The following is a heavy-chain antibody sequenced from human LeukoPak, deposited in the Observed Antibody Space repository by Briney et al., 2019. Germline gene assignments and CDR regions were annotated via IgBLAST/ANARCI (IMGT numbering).Heavy chain of an antibody. V-gene: IGHV4-28*01. CDR1: DYSISNSDW. Sequence: PSETLSLTCAVSDYSISNSDWWGWIRQPPGKGLEWIGYIYYSGSTYHNPSLKSRLTMSVDTSKNQFSLKLNSVTAVDTAVYFCARTIAGGYYHGLDVWGQGTTVTVSS. J-gene: IGHJ6*02. CDR3: ARTIAGGYYHGLDV. CDR2: IYYSGST. D-gene: IGHD3-16*01.